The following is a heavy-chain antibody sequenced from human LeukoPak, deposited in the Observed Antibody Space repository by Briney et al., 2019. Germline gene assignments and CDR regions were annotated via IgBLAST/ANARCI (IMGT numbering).Heavy chain of an antibody. CDR1: GFTFSDYY. CDR3: ARLEAAAGSVDY. J-gene: IGHJ4*02. Sequence: PGGSLRLSCAASGFTFSDYYMSWVRQAPGKGVEWVSYISSSGSTIYYADSVKGRFTISRDNAKNSLYLQMNSLRAEDTAVYYCARLEAAAGSVDYWGQGTLVTVSS. CDR2: ISSSGSTI. V-gene: IGHV3-11*04. D-gene: IGHD6-13*01.